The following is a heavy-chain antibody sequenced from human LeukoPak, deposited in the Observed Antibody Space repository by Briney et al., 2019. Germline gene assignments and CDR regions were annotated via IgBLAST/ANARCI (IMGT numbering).Heavy chain of an antibody. J-gene: IGHJ3*02. CDR2: IYYSGST. CDR3: ARIDCSGGSCPNHDVFDI. V-gene: IGHV4-39*01. CDR1: GGSISSSSYY. Sequence: PSETLSLTCTVSGGSISSSSYYWGWIRQPPGKGLEWIGSIYYSGSTYYNPSLKSRVTISVDTSKNQFSLKLSSVTAADTAVYYCARIDCSGGSCPNHDVFDIWGQGTMVTVSS. D-gene: IGHD2-15*01.